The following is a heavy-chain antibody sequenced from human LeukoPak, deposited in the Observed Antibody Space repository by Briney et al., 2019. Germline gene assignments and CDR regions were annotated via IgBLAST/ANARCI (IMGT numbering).Heavy chain of an antibody. CDR2: ISAYNGNT. CDR1: GYTFTGYY. D-gene: IGHD5-12*01. CDR3: ARAQVATIWFYYYYYMDV. V-gene: IGHV1-8*02. Sequence: ASVKVSCKASGYTFTGYYIHWVRQAPGQGLEWMGWISAYNGNTNYAQKLQGRVTMTRNTSISTAYMELSSLRSEDTAVYYCARAQVATIWFYYYYYMDVWGKGTTVTISS. J-gene: IGHJ6*03.